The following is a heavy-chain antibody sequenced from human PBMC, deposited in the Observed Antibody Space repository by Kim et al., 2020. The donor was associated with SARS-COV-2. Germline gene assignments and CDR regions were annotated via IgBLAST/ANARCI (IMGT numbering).Heavy chain of an antibody. CDR3: ARDRAAYYYDSSVGFGIGQYYYYYGMDV. Sequence: GGSLRLSCAASGFTFSSYGMHWVRQAPGKGLEWVAVIWYDGSNKYYADSVKGRFTISRDNSKNTLYLQMNSLRAEDTAVYYCARDRAAYYYDSSVGFGIGQYYYYYGMDVWGQGTTVTVSS. D-gene: IGHD3-22*01. J-gene: IGHJ6*02. V-gene: IGHV3-33*01. CDR1: GFTFSSYG. CDR2: IWYDGSNK.